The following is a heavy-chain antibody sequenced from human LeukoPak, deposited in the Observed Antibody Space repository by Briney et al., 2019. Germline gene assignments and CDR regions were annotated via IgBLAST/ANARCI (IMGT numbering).Heavy chain of an antibody. CDR1: GFPFSDYW. CDR2: IKQDGSEH. CDR3: SISLDY. J-gene: IGHJ4*02. V-gene: IGHV3-7*01. Sequence: GGSLRLSCAASGFPFSDYWMDWVRQAPGKGMEWVANIKQDGSEHYYADSVKGRFTISRDNAKNSLYLEMNSLRAEDTAVYYCSISLDYWGQGALVTVSS.